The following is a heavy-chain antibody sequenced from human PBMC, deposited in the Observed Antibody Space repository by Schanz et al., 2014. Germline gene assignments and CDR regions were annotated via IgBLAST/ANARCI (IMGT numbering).Heavy chain of an antibody. J-gene: IGHJ4*02. D-gene: IGHD3-9*01. CDR2: ISYDGSNK. CDR3: AKQIHYDILTVTRN. CDR1: GFTFSSYW. V-gene: IGHV3-30-3*01. Sequence: QVQLVESGGGLVQPGGSLRLSCAASGFTFSSYWMSWVRQAPGKGLEWVAVISYDGSNKYYADSVKGRFTISRDNSKNTLYLQMNSLRAEDTAVYYCAKQIHYDILTVTRNWGQGTLVTVSS.